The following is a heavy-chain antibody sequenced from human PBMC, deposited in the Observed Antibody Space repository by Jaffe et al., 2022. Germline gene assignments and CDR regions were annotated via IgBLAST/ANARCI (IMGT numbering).Heavy chain of an antibody. J-gene: IGHJ3*02. V-gene: IGHV4-39*01. D-gene: IGHD2-15*01. CDR2: IYYSGST. Sequence: QLQLQESGPGLVKPSETLSLTCSVSGGSISSSSHYWGWIRQPPGKGLECIGTIYYSGSTYYNPSLKSRVTISVDTSKNEFSLKLSSVTAADTALYYCARRGGSCYPGFSRVGCDAFDIWGQGTMVAVSS. CDR3: ARRGGSCYPGFSRVGCDAFDI. CDR1: GGSISSSSHY.